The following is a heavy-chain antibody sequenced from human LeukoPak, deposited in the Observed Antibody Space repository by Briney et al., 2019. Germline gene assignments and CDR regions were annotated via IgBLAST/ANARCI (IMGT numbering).Heavy chain of an antibody. V-gene: IGHV3-7*01. CDR3: SRGSHKEAPTY. CDR2: IKQAGSAK. J-gene: IGHJ4*02. Sequence: GGSLRLSCAASGFTFGAFWVAWVRQAPGKGLEWVANIKQAGSAKVYVDSVQGRFTISRDNAKNSLYLQMDSLRAEDTGVYYCSRGSHKEAPTYWGQGARVTVSP. CDR1: GFTFGAFW.